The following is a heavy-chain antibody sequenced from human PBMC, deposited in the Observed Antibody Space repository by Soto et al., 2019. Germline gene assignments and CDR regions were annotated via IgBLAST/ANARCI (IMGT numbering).Heavy chain of an antibody. CDR2: IYYSGST. Sequence: QLQLQESGPGLVKPSETLSLTCTVSGGSISSSSYYWGWIRQPPGKGLEWIGSIYYSGSTYYNPSLKSRVTISVDTSKNQFSLKLSSVTAADTAVYHCARRGSGSYSDYWGQGTLVTVSS. V-gene: IGHV4-39*01. CDR3: ARRGSGSYSDY. D-gene: IGHD3-10*01. CDR1: GGSISSSSYY. J-gene: IGHJ4*02.